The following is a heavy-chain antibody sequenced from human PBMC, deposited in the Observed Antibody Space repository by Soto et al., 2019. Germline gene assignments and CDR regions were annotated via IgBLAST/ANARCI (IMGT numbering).Heavy chain of an antibody. Sequence: QVQLVESGGGVVQPGRSLRLSCAASGFTFSNYGMHWVRQAPGKGLEWVAVVSHDGSIKYYADSVKGRFTISRDNSMNTLYLHMNSLRAEDTAVYYCAKDPGQIGPGLFDYWGQVMLVTVSS. CDR2: VSHDGSIK. V-gene: IGHV3-30*18. D-gene: IGHD3-10*01. CDR1: GFTFSNYG. J-gene: IGHJ4*02. CDR3: AKDPGQIGPGLFDY.